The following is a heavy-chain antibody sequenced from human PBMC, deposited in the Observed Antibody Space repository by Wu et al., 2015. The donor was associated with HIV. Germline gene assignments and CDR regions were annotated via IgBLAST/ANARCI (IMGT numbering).Heavy chain of an antibody. Sequence: QVQLVQSGAEVKKPGASVKVSCKASGYTFIGYYLHWVRQAPGQGLEWMGWIVPNRGATNYAQKFQGRVTMTGDTSISTAYMELRRLRFDDTAVYYCAFGQAATISDYYYMDVVGQRDHGHRLF. D-gene: IGHD5-12*01. CDR1: GYTFIGYY. V-gene: IGHV1-2*02. CDR3: AFGQAATISDYYYMDV. J-gene: IGHJ6*03. CDR2: IVPNRGAT.